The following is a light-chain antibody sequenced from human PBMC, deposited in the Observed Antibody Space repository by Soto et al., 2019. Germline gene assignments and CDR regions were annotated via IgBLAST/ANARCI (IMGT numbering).Light chain of an antibody. J-gene: IGKJ5*01. CDR3: QQLNDYPIT. Sequence: IQLTQSPSSLSASVGDRVTITCRASQGISSYLGWYQQKPGKAPKLLIYAASTLQSGVPSRFSGSGSGTDFTLTISSLQPEDVATYYCQQLNDYPITFGQGTRLEIK. CDR1: QGISSY. CDR2: AAS. V-gene: IGKV1-9*01.